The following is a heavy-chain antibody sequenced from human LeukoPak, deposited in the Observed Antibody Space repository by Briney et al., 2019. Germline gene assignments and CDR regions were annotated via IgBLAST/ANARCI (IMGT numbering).Heavy chain of an antibody. CDR1: GYSISSGHY. V-gene: IGHV4-38-2*02. D-gene: IGHD3/OR15-3a*01. J-gene: IGHJ4*02. Sequence: SSETLSLTCTVSGYSISSGHYWGWIRQPPGKGLEWIGSIYHSGSTYYNPSLKSRITISVDTSRNQFSLKLSSVTAADTAVYYCAGRLWAGYYMLVRAPSGTFDYWGQGTLVTVSS. CDR2: IYHSGST. CDR3: AGRLWAGYYMLVRAPSGTFDY.